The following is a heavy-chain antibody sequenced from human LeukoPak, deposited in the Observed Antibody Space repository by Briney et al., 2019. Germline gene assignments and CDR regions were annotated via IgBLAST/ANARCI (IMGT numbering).Heavy chain of an antibody. V-gene: IGHV4-31*03. J-gene: IGHJ6*02. D-gene: IGHD2-8*01. CDR3: ARDFGDSRTKYYYYGMDV. CDR1: GGSISSGGYY. Sequence: PSQTLSLTCTVSGGSISSGGYYWSWIRQHPGKGLEWIGYIYYSGSTYYNPSLKSRVTISVDTSKNQFSLKLSSVTAADTAVYYCARDFGDSRTKYYYYGMDVWGQGTTVTVSS. CDR2: IYYSGST.